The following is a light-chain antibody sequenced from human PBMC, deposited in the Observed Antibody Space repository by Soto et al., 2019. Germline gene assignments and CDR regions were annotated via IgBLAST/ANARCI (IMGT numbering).Light chain of an antibody. CDR2: EVK. V-gene: IGLV2-14*01. Sequence: QSVLTHPASVSGSPGQSITISCTGTSSDGGGYNYVSWYQQHPGKVPKLIIYEVKNRPSGVSSRFSGSKSGNTASLTISGLQPEDEADYYCSSFNGISTQVFGGGTKVTVL. J-gene: IGLJ3*02. CDR1: SSDGGGYNY. CDR3: SSFNGISTQV.